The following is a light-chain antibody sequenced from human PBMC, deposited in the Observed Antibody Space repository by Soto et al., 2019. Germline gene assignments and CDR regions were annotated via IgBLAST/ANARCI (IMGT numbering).Light chain of an antibody. V-gene: IGLV1-40*01. CDR1: SSNIGAGYD. Sequence: QSALTQPPSVSGAPGQRVTISRTGSSSNIGAGYDVHWYQQLPGTAPKLLIYGNSNRPSGVPDRFSGSKSGTSASLAITGLQAEDEADYYCQSYDSSLSGFYVFGTGTKVTVL. J-gene: IGLJ1*01. CDR2: GNS. CDR3: QSYDSSLSGFYV.